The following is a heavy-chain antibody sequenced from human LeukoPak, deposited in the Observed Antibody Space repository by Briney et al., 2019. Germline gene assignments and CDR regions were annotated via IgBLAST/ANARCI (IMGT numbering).Heavy chain of an antibody. Sequence: ASVKVSCKASGYTFTSYDINWVRQATGQGLEWMGWMNPNSGNTGYAQKFQGRVTMTRNTSISTAYMELSSLRSEDTAVYYCARGTGTPLDYYYYGMDVWGQGTTVTVSS. D-gene: IGHD1-1*01. J-gene: IGHJ6*02. CDR1: GYTFTSYD. CDR2: MNPNSGNT. CDR3: ARGTGTPLDYYYYGMDV. V-gene: IGHV1-8*01.